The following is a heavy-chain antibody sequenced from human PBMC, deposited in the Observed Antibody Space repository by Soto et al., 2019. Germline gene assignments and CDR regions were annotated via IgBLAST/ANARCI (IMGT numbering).Heavy chain of an antibody. CDR3: ARTADGYNYLNY. CDR2: IYHTGST. D-gene: IGHD5-12*01. CDR1: GGSISSGGYY. Sequence: SETLSLTXTVSGGSISSGGYYWSWIRQEPGKGLEWIGYIYHTGSTYYNPSLESRVIISVDTSKNQFSLSLSSVTAADTAVYYCARTADGYNYLNYWGQGTLVTVSS. J-gene: IGHJ4*02. V-gene: IGHV4-31*02.